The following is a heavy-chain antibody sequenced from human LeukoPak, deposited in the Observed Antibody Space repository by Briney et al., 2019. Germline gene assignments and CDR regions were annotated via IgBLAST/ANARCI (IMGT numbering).Heavy chain of an antibody. CDR1: GYTFTSYG. D-gene: IGHD2-2*01. CDR3: ARVVREYCSSTSCYSLDY. V-gene: IGHV1-18*01. CDR2: ISAYNGNT. J-gene: IGHJ4*02. Sequence: ASVKVSCKASGYTFTSYGISWVRQAPGQGLEWMGWISAYNGNTNYAQKLQGRVTMTTDTSTSTAYMELRSLRSDDTAVYYCARVVREYCSSTSCYSLDYWGQGTLVTVSS.